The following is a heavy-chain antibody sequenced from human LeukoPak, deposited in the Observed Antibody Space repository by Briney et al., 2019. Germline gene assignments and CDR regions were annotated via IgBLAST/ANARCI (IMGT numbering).Heavy chain of an antibody. Sequence: SETLSLTCTVSGGSISSGGYYWSRIRQHPGKGLEWIGYIHYSGSTHYNPSLESRVSISADTSKNQFSLKLSSVTAADTAVYYCARDRGDYLDYWGQGTLVTVSS. D-gene: IGHD4-17*01. J-gene: IGHJ4*02. CDR1: GGSISSGGYY. V-gene: IGHV4-31*03. CDR2: IHYSGST. CDR3: ARDRGDYLDY.